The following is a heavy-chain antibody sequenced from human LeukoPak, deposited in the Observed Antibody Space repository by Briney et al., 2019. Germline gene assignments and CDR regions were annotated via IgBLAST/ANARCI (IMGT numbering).Heavy chain of an antibody. V-gene: IGHV3-23*01. J-gene: IGHJ4*02. Sequence: PPGGSLRLSCAVSGITLSNYGMAWVRQAPGKGLEWVASLSASGGGTSYADSVRGRFTISRDNAKNTLYLQMNSLRAEDTAVYFCAKRGVVIRVILVGFHKEAYYFDSWGQGVLVTVSS. CDR2: LSASGGGT. CDR3: AKRGVVIRVILVGFHKEAYYFDS. CDR1: GITLSNYG. D-gene: IGHD3-22*01.